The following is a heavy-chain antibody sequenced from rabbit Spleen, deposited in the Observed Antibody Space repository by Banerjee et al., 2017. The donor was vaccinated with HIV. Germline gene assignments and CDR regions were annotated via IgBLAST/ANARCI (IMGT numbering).Heavy chain of an antibody. CDR3: ARDSGSSFSSYGMDL. D-gene: IGHD8-1*01. CDR1: GFTLSNYW. V-gene: IGHV1S45*01. CDR2: ISTGSGGGT. Sequence: QEQLVESGGGLVKPEGSLTLTCKASGFTLSNYWVCWVRQAPGKGLEWIGCISTGSGGGTDYASWAKGRFTISKTSSTTVTLQMTSLTAADTATYFCARDSGSSFSSYGMDLWGQGTLVTVS. J-gene: IGHJ6*01.